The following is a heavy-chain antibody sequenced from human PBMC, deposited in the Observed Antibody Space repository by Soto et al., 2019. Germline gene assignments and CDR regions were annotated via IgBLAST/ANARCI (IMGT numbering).Heavy chain of an antibody. D-gene: IGHD4-17*01. Sequence: QVQLQESGPGLVKPSQTLSLTCTVSGGSISSGDYYWSWIRQHPGKGLEWIGYIYYSGSTYYNPSLKSRXXIXIXXSKTQFSLKLSSVTAADTAVYYCARDASGDNSLDPWGQGTLVTVSS. CDR3: ARDASGDNSLDP. CDR1: GGSISSGDYY. V-gene: IGHV4-31*03. J-gene: IGHJ5*02. CDR2: IYYSGST.